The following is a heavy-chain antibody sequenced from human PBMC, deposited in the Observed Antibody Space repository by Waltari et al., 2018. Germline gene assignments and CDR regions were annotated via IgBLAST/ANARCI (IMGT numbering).Heavy chain of an antibody. CDR1: GYSFTSYW. V-gene: IGHV5-51*01. CDR2: IHPGDSDT. D-gene: IGHD3-22*01. Sequence: EVQLVQSGAEVKKPGESLKISCKGSGYSFTSYWIGWVRQMPGKGLEWMGIIHPGDSDTRYSPSFQGQVTISADKSISTAYLQWSSLKASDTAMYYCARQRQGGYYDSSGYYFFDIWGQGTMVTVSS. CDR3: ARQRQGGYYDSSGYYFFDI. J-gene: IGHJ3*02.